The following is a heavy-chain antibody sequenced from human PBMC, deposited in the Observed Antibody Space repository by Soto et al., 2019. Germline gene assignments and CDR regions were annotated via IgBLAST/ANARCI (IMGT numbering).Heavy chain of an antibody. Sequence: EVQLVESGGGLVKPGGSLRLSCAASGFTFSSYSMNWVRQAPGKGLEWVSSIISSSSYIYYADSVKGRFTISRDNAKNSLYLQMNSLRAEDTAVYYCAKEARVVPAAINRDAFDIWGQGTMVTVSS. CDR2: IISSSSYI. CDR1: GFTFSSYS. J-gene: IGHJ3*02. D-gene: IGHD2-2*01. CDR3: AKEARVVPAAINRDAFDI. V-gene: IGHV3-21*01.